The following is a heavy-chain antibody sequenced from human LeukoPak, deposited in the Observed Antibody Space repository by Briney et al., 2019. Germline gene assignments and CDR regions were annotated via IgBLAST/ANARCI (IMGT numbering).Heavy chain of an antibody. CDR3: ARDYYNDYEDTFDI. D-gene: IGHD4-11*01. Sequence: ASVKVSCKLARLSFASYGISWVRQAPGQGLKWMGWVSGYDGRKNYAQNLKGRDTVTAETSTSTVYMELRSLRSDDTAIYYCARDYYNDYEDTFDIWGQGTMVTVSS. J-gene: IGHJ3*02. CDR2: VSGYDGRK. CDR1: RLSFASYG. V-gene: IGHV1-18*01.